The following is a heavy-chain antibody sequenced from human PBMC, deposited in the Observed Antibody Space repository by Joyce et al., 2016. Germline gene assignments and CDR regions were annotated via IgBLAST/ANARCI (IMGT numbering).Heavy chain of an antibody. CDR2: ISAYNGNR. D-gene: IGHD6-19*01. CDR3: ARDRALAVAARYFQH. Sequence: QIQLVQSGPEVKKPGASVKVSCKASGYTFTDYGFSWVRQAPGQGLEWMVWISAYNGNRVYEHKYHGRVTMTTHTPTSTAYMELRSLRSDDTAVYFCARDRALAVAARYFQHWGQGTLVTVSS. CDR1: GYTFTDYG. J-gene: IGHJ1*01. V-gene: IGHV1-18*01.